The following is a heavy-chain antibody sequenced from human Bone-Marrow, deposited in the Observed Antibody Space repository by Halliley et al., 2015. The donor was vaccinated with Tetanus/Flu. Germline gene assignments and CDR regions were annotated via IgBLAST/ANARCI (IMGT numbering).Heavy chain of an antibody. D-gene: IGHD3-10*01. CDR3: ARHGLAVSVGPSLLPPAP. CDR2: LHKSGNT. J-gene: IGHJ5*02. V-gene: IGHV4-59*08. CDR1: GGSIGGSF. Sequence: TLSLTCTVSGGSIGGSFWNWSRQPPGKGLEWIGYLHKSGNTNYSPSLKIRVSISGDTSKNQVSLKLTSVSAADTALYFCARHGLAVSVGPSLLPPAPWGQG.